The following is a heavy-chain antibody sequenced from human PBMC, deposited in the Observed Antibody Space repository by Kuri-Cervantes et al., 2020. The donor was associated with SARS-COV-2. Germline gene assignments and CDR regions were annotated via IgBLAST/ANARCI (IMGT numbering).Heavy chain of an antibody. CDR2: ISSSGSTI. J-gene: IGHJ3*02. CDR3: ARDRYSSSWYFVGAFDI. CDR1: GLTFSNYA. D-gene: IGHD6-13*01. Sequence: GGSLRLSCAASGLTFSNYAMNWVRQAPGKGLEWVSYISSSGSTIYYADSVKGRFTISRDNAKNSLYLQMNSLRAEDTAVYYCARDRYSSSWYFVGAFDIWGQGTMVTVSS. V-gene: IGHV3-48*03.